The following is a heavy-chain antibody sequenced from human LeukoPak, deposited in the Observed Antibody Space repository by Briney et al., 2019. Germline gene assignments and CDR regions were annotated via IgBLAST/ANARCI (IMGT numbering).Heavy chain of an antibody. CDR3: ARQTISGSYFGSAFDI. V-gene: IGHV5-51*01. CDR1: GYRFTTYW. Sequence: GESLKISCKGSGYRFTTYWIGWVRQVPGKGLEWMGIIYPGDSDTRYSPSFQGQVTISADKSISTAYLQWSSLKASDTAMYYCARQTISGSYFGSAFDIWGQGTMVTVSS. D-gene: IGHD1-26*01. CDR2: IYPGDSDT. J-gene: IGHJ3*02.